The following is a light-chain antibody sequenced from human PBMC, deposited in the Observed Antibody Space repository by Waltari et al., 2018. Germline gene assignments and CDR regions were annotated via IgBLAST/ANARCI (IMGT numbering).Light chain of an antibody. CDR1: SGSIASNY. CDR2: EDD. J-gene: IGLJ2*01. V-gene: IGLV6-57*02. Sequence: NFMLTQPHSVSESPGKTVTISCTGSSGSIASNYVQLYQQRPGSAPTTVIYEDDQRPSGVPDRFSGSIDSSSNSASLTISGLKTEDEADYYCQSYDSSNHVVFGGGTALTVL. CDR3: QSYDSSNHVV.